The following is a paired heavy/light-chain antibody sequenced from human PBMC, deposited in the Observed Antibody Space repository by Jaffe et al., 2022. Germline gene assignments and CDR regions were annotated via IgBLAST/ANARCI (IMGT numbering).Heavy chain of an antibody. Sequence: QVQLQESGPGLVKPSETLSLTCAVSGYSISSGYYWGWIRQPPGKGLEWIGSIYHSGSTYYNPSLKSRVTISVDTSKNQFSLKLSSVTAADTAVYYCARVDVPRCGGDCYSPTVDYWGQGTLVTVSS. V-gene: IGHV4-38-2*01. CDR2: IYHSGST. CDR3: ARVDVPRCGGDCYSPTVDY. D-gene: IGHD2-21*02. CDR1: GYSISSGYY. J-gene: IGHJ4*02.
Light chain of an antibody. CDR2: DNN. CDR3: GTWDSSLSAGGHWV. Sequence: QSVLTQPPSVSAAPGQKVTISCSGSSSNIGNNYVSWYQQLPGTAPKLLIYDNNKRPSGIPDRFSGSKSGTSATLGITGLQTGDEADYYCGTWDSSLSAGGHWVFGGGTKLTVL. CDR1: SSNIGNNY. J-gene: IGLJ3*02. V-gene: IGLV1-51*01.